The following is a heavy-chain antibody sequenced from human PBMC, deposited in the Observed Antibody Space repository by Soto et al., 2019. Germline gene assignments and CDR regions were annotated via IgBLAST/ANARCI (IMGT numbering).Heavy chain of an antibody. J-gene: IGHJ3*02. V-gene: IGHV4-31*03. D-gene: IGHD6-25*01. CDR1: GGSISSGGYS. CDR3: APASTRHPSAFDI. CDR2: IYYSGST. Sequence: QVQLQESGPGLVKPSQTLSLTCTVSGGSISSGGYSWTWIRQHPGKGLEWIGYIYYSGSTYYKPSLKSRATLTVDTAKHKLPLKLRAVTATATAGYYCAPASTRHPSAFDIWGQGTTVTVSS.